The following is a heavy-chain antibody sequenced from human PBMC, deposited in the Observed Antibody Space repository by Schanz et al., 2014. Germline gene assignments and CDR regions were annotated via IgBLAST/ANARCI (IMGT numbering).Heavy chain of an antibody. Sequence: QVRLVQSGAEAREPGASVKVSCKATGYMFDTYGFAWVRQAPGQGLEWMGWISTYNGHTRYGQKFEDRLSLTTDTATATAHVELRSLRTDDTAVYYCARAPTPMNMFRGVTYFFDYWGQGTLVTVSS. J-gene: IGHJ4*02. CDR3: ARAPTPMNMFRGVTYFFDY. D-gene: IGHD3-10*01. CDR1: GYMFDTYG. CDR2: ISTYNGHT. V-gene: IGHV1-18*04.